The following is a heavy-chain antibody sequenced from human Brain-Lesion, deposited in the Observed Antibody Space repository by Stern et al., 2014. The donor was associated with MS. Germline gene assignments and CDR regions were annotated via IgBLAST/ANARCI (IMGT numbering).Heavy chain of an antibody. CDR1: GGSISSSSDY. CDR2: IYYSGST. Sequence: QVQLQESGPGLVKPSETLSLICTVSGGSISSSSDYWGWIRQPPGKGLEWIGNIYYSGSTYYNPSLKSRVTISVDTSKNHFSLNLTPVTAADTAVYYCARHLFGGMYYNWFDPWGQGTLVTVSS. J-gene: IGHJ5*02. D-gene: IGHD3-10*01. CDR3: ARHLFGGMYYNWFDP. V-gene: IGHV4-39*01.